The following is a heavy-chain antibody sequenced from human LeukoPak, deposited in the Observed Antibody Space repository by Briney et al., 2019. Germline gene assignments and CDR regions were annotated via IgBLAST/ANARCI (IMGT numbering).Heavy chain of an antibody. CDR1: GFTFSSYS. D-gene: IGHD2-21*01. CDR2: ITSSGTYI. Sequence: GGSLRLSCAASGFTFSSYSMNWVRQAPGKGLEWVSSITSSGTYIYYADSVKGRFTISRDNAKNSLYLQMNSLRTEDTAVYYCARDRANIVVVSASEYWGQGTLVTVSS. J-gene: IGHJ4*02. CDR3: ARDRANIVVVSASEY. V-gene: IGHV3-21*01.